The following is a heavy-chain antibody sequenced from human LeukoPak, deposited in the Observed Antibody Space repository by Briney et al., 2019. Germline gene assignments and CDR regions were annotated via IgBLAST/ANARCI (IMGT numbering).Heavy chain of an antibody. J-gene: IGHJ1*01. Sequence: VGSLRLSCVASGFTFSNYAMMWVRLTQENRLEWVSAIGGGGRQTFYAVSVKGRFTISRDNFKNTLYLQLSNLSAGDSAVYYCARDPNGDYIGAFDFQRWGLGTLVTVSS. V-gene: IGHV3-23*01. CDR1: GFTFSNYA. D-gene: IGHD4-17*01. CDR3: ARDPNGDYIGAFDFQR. CDR2: IGGGGRQT.